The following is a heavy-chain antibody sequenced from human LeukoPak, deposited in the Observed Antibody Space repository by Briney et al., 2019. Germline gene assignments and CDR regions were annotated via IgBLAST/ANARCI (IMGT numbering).Heavy chain of an antibody. Sequence: ASVKVSCKASGYTFTGYYMRWVRQAPGQGLEWMGWINPNSGGTNYAQKFQGRVTMTRDTSISTAYMELSRLRSDDTAVYYCAVLTGIAARRDYWGQGTLVTVSS. V-gene: IGHV1-2*02. CDR3: AVLTGIAARRDY. D-gene: IGHD6-6*01. CDR2: INPNSGGT. CDR1: GYTFTGYY. J-gene: IGHJ4*02.